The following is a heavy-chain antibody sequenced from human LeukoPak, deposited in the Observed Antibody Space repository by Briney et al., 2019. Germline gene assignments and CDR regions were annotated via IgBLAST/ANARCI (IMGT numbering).Heavy chain of an antibody. J-gene: IGHJ4*02. Sequence: PSETLSLTCTVSGGSISSYYWSWIRQPAGKGLEWIGRIYTSGSTNYNPSLKSRVTISVDKSKNQFSLKLSSVTAADTAVYYCASRRYSSSPEYFDYWGQGTLVTVSS. V-gene: IGHV4-4*07. CDR2: IYTSGST. D-gene: IGHD6-6*01. CDR1: GGSISSYY. CDR3: ASRRYSSSPEYFDY.